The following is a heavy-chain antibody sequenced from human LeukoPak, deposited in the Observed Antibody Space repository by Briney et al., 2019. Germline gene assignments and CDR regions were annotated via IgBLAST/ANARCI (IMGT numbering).Heavy chain of an antibody. D-gene: IGHD2-15*01. CDR2: INHSGST. Sequence: SETLSLICAVYGGSFSGYYWSWIRQPPGKGLEWIGEINHSGSTNFNPSLKSRVTISLDTSENQFSLKLSSVTAADTAVYYCARRWPYCSGGSCYWYFDLWGRGTLVTVSS. CDR1: GGSFSGYY. J-gene: IGHJ2*01. V-gene: IGHV4-34*01. CDR3: ARRWPYCSGGSCYWYFDL.